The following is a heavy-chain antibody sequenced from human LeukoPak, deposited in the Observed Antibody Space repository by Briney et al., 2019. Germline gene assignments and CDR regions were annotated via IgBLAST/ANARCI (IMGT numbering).Heavy chain of an antibody. CDR1: GFTFSSYA. Sequence: GGSLRLSCAASGFTFSSYAMSWVRQAPGKGLEWVSSISNSGGRTFYTDSVKGRFTISRDNSKITLYLQMNSLRAEDTAVYYCAKSYNGYESRPDHWGQGTLVTVSS. D-gene: IGHD5-12*01. CDR2: ISNSGGRT. CDR3: AKSYNGYESRPDH. V-gene: IGHV3-23*01. J-gene: IGHJ4*02.